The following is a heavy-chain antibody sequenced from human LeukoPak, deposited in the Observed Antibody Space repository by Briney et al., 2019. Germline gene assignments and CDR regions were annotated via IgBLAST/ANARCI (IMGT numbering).Heavy chain of an antibody. J-gene: IGHJ4*02. V-gene: IGHV3-23*01. Sequence: GGSLRLSCAASGFTFSSYAMSWVRQAPGKGPEWVSAISGSGGSTYYADSVKGRFTISRDNSKNSLYLQMNSLRAEDTAVYYCARGYSGYGPFDYWGQGTLVTVSS. D-gene: IGHD5-12*01. CDR3: ARGYSGYGPFDY. CDR2: ISGSGGST. CDR1: GFTFSSYA.